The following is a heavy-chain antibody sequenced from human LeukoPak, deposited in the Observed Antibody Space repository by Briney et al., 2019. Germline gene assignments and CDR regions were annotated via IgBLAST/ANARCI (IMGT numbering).Heavy chain of an antibody. CDR2: ISYDGSNK. Sequence: GGSLRLSCAASGFTFSGYAMHWVRQAPGKGLEWVAVISYDGSNKYYADSVKGRFTISRDNSKNTLYLQMNSLRAEDTAVYYCARAGTGVLWFGEPYWGQGTLVTVSS. CDR3: ARAGTGVLWFGEPY. CDR1: GFTFSGYA. V-gene: IGHV3-30-3*01. D-gene: IGHD3-10*01. J-gene: IGHJ4*02.